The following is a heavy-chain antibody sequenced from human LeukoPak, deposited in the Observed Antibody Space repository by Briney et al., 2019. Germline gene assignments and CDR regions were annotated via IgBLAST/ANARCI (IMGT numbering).Heavy chain of an antibody. CDR3: ARVEYYYGSGSYYQELNWFDP. D-gene: IGHD3-10*01. J-gene: IGHJ5*02. CDR1: GYTFTGYY. CDR2: INPNSGGT. Sequence: ASVKVSCKASGYTFTGYYMHWVRQAPGQGLEWMGWINPNSGGTNYAQKFQGRVTMTRDTSISTAYMELSRLRSDDTAVYYCARVEYYYGSGSYYQELNWFDPWGKGTLVTVSS. V-gene: IGHV1-2*02.